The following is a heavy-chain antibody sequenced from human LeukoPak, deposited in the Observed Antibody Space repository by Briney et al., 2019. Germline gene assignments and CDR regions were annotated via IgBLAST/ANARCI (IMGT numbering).Heavy chain of an antibody. CDR1: GFNFDDYG. CDR2: IYSGGRT. Sequence: GGSLRLSCAASGFNFDDYGMSWVRQAPGKGLEWVSLIYSGGRTFYADSVKGRFTISRDNSKNTLYLQMNSLRGEDTAVYYCARGPGTPNDFWGQGTLVTVSS. D-gene: IGHD2-15*01. V-gene: IGHV3-66*01. J-gene: IGHJ4*02. CDR3: ARGPGTPNDF.